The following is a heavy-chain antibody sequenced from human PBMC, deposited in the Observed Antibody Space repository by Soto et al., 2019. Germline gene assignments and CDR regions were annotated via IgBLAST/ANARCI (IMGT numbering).Heavy chain of an antibody. D-gene: IGHD3-22*01. J-gene: IGHJ6*02. CDR2: IIPIFGTA. CDR3: ARTFEIGVVIPVGNYYGMDV. V-gene: IGHV1-69*01. CDR1: GGTFSSYA. Sequence: QVQLVQSGAEVKKPGSSVKVSCKASGGTFSSYAISWVRQAPGQGLEWMGGIIPIFGTANYAQKFQGRVTITADESTSTAYMELSSLRSEDTAVYYGARTFEIGVVIPVGNYYGMDVWGQGTTVTVSS.